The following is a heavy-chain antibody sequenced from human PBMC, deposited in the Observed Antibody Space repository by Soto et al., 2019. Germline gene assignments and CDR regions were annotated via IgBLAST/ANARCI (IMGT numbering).Heavy chain of an antibody. Sequence: ASVKVSCKASGYTFTSYDINWVRQATGQGLEWMGWMNPNSGNTGYAQKFQGRVTMTRNTSISTAYMELSSLRSEDTAVYYCARVPHELELHLYYYYYMDVWGKGTTVTVSS. CDR2: MNPNSGNT. D-gene: IGHD1-7*01. J-gene: IGHJ6*03. CDR1: GYTFTSYD. CDR3: ARVPHELELHLYYYYYMDV. V-gene: IGHV1-8*01.